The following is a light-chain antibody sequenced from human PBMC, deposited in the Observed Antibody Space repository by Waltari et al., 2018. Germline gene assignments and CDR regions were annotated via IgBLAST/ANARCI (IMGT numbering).Light chain of an antibody. J-gene: IGKJ2*01. CDR1: QVISSY. V-gene: IGKV1-39*01. CDR3: QQSYSNVLYT. CDR2: AVS. Sequence: DIQMTQSPSSLSASKGDRVTITCRASQVISSYLNWYQQKPGDAPKLLIYAVSHLESGVPSRFSGRGTGTEFTLTISSLQPEDSGTYYCQQSYSNVLYTFGQGTKLEIK.